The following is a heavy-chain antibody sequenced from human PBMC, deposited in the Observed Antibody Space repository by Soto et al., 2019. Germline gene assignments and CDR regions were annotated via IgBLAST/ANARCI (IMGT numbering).Heavy chain of an antibody. D-gene: IGHD6-13*01. CDR1: GYTFTSYD. CDR2: MNPNSGNT. Sequence: QVQLVQSGAEVKKPGASVKVSCKASGYTFTSYDINWVRQATGQGLEWMGWMNPNSGNTGYAQKFQGRVTMTRNTSISTAYMELSSLRSEDTAVYYCTRGAIRDSSSWSYYYYGMDVWGQGTTVTVSS. V-gene: IGHV1-8*01. CDR3: TRGAIRDSSSWSYYYYGMDV. J-gene: IGHJ6*02.